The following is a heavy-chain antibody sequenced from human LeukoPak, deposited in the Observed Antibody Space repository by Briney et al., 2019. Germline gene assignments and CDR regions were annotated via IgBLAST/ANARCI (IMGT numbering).Heavy chain of an antibody. CDR1: GFTFSSYA. D-gene: IGHD5-12*01. V-gene: IGHV3-23*01. CDR2: ISGSGGST. J-gene: IGHJ2*01. Sequence: PGGSLRLSRTASGFTFSSYAMSWVRQAPEKGLEWVSGISGSGGSTLYADSVKGRFTISRDNSKKTVYLQMNSLRAEDTAVYYRAKDRVAHFFYWYFDLWGRGTLVTVSS. CDR3: AKDRVAHFFYWYFDL.